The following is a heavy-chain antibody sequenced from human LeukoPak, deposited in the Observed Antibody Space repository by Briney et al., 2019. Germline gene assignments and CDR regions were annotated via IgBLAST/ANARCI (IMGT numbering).Heavy chain of an antibody. CDR1: GGSISSGSYY. Sequence: PSETLSLTCTVSGGSISSGSYYWSWIRQPAGKGLEWIGRIYTSGSTNYNPSLKSRVTISVDTSKTQFSLKLSSVTAADTAVYYCARYDVWGSYRAFDYWGQGTLVTVSS. CDR3: ARYDVWGSYRAFDY. D-gene: IGHD3-16*02. V-gene: IGHV4-61*02. J-gene: IGHJ4*02. CDR2: IYTSGST.